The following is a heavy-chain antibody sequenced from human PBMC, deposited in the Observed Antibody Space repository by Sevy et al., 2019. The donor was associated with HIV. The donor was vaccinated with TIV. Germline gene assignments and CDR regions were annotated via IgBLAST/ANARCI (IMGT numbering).Heavy chain of an antibody. CDR3: ARGLERYCSGGSCYFRPYFDY. J-gene: IGHJ4*02. Sequence: GGSLRLSCAASGFTFSSYSMNWVRQAPGKGLEWVSSISSSSSYINYADSVKGRFTISRDNAKNSLYLQMNSLRAEDTAVYYCARGLERYCSGGSCYFRPYFDYWGQGTLVTVSS. CDR2: ISSSSSYI. D-gene: IGHD2-15*01. CDR1: GFTFSSYS. V-gene: IGHV3-21*01.